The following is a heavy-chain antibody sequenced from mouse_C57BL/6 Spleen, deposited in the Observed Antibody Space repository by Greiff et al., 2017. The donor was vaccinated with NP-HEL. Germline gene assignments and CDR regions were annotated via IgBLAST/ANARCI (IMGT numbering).Heavy chain of an antibody. D-gene: IGHD2-5*01. CDR3: ARERGTPYSNGTGNMDY. J-gene: IGHJ4*01. CDR1: GFTFSDYY. Sequence: EVKLMESEGGLVQPGSSMKLSCTASGFTFSDYYMAWVRQVPEKGLEWVANINYDGSSTYYLDSLKSRFIISRDNAKNILYLQMSSLKSEDTATYYCARERGTPYSNGTGNMDYWGQGTSVTVSS. CDR2: INYDGSST. V-gene: IGHV5-16*01.